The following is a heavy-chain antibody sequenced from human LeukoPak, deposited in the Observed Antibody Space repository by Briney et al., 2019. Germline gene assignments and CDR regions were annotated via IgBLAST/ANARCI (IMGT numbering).Heavy chain of an antibody. CDR3: ARAFKAERWLHYNLYYYYMDV. V-gene: IGHV1-2*02. CDR2: INPNSGGT. J-gene: IGHJ6*03. CDR1: GYTFTGYY. D-gene: IGHD5-24*01. Sequence: ASVKVSCKASGYTFTGYYMEWVRQAPGQGLEWMGWINPNSGGTNYAQKFQGRVTMTRDTSTSTVYMELSSLRSEDTAVYYCARAFKAERWLHYNLYYYYMDVWGKGTTVTISS.